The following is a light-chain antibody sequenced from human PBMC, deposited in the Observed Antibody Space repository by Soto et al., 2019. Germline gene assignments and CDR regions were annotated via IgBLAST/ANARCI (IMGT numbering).Light chain of an antibody. Sequence: DIQMTQSPSSLSASVGDRVTITCRASQGISSFLAWFQQKPGKAPKSLIYDASTLQSVVSSRFSGSGSDTHFILIISSLQPEDFATYYCQQYHSYPASFGQGTKVEIK. CDR1: QGISSF. J-gene: IGKJ1*01. CDR3: QQYHSYPAS. V-gene: IGKV1-16*01. CDR2: DAS.